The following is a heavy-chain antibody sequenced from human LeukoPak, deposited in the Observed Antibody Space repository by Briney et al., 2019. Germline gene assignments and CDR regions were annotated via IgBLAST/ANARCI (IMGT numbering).Heavy chain of an antibody. CDR3: ARAVVVPAAISPYYYMDV. Sequence: ASVKVSCKASGYTFTSYAMNWVRQATGQGLEWMGWMNPNSGNTGYAQKFQGRVTMTRNTSISTAYMELSSLRSEDTAVYYCARAVVVPAAISPYYYMDVWGKGTTVTISS. J-gene: IGHJ6*03. V-gene: IGHV1-8*02. D-gene: IGHD2-2*01. CDR2: MNPNSGNT. CDR1: GYTFTSYA.